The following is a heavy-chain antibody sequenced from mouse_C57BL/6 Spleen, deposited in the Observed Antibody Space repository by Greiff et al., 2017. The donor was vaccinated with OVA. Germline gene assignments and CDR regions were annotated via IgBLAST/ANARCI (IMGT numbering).Heavy chain of an antibody. CDR1: GYAFSSSW. V-gene: IGHV1-82*01. CDR3: ARNYGSIRVGY. J-gene: IGHJ2*01. Sequence: VKLQQSGPELVKPGASVKISCKASGYAFSSSWMNWVKQRPGQGLEWIGRIYPGDGDTNYNGKFKGKATLTADKSSSTAYMQLSSLTSEDSAVYFCARNYGSIRVGYWGQGTTLTVSS. D-gene: IGHD1-1*01. CDR2: IYPGDGDT.